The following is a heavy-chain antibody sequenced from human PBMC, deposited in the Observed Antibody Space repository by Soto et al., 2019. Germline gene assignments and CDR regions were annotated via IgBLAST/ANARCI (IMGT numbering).Heavy chain of an antibody. J-gene: IGHJ6*04. CDR3: ARDDVLCDGGRCYGVPLDV. V-gene: IGHV3-21*01. D-gene: IGHD2-15*01. CDR2: ISSSSSYI. Sequence: PVGSLRLSCAASGFTFSSYSMNWVRQAPGKGLEWVSSISSSSSYIYYADSVKGRFTISRDNAKNSLYLQMNSLRAEDTAVYYCARDDVLCDGGRCYGVPLDVWGKGTTVTVSS. CDR1: GFTFSSYS.